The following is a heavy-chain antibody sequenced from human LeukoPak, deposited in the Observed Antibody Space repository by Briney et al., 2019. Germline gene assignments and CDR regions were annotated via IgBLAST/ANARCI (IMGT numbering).Heavy chain of an antibody. CDR2: IYYSGST. V-gene: IGHV4-30-4*01. J-gene: IGHJ4*02. D-gene: IGHD3-22*01. Sequence: SQTLSLTCTVSGGSISSGDYYWSWIRQPPGKGLEWIGYIYYSGSTNYNPSLKSRVTISVDTSKNQFSLKLSSVTAADTAVYYCARVTEDSYYYDSSGYYYYFDYWGQGTLVTVSS. CDR1: GGSISSGDYY. CDR3: ARVTEDSYYYDSSGYYYYFDY.